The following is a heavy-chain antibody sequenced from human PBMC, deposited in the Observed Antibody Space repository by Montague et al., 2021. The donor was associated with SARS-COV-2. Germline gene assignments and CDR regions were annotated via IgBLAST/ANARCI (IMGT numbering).Heavy chain of an antibody. CDR1: GFSLDTRGAG. V-gene: IGHV2-5*01. Sequence: PALVKPTQTFTLICSFSGFSLDTRGAGVAWIRQPPGKALEWLGTIYWNDGKHYNSSLKSRLSMSKDTSKNQVVLILTDVDPADTATYFCAHWEEDNNGYSWFDPWGQGTLVTVSS. D-gene: IGHD5-12*01. CDR2: IYWNDGK. J-gene: IGHJ5*02. CDR3: AHWEEDNNGYSWFDP.